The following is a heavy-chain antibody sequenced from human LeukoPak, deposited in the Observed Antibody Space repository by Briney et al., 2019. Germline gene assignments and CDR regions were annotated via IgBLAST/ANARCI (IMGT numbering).Heavy chain of an antibody. CDR3: ARPRGSEWLLGYYYYMDV. V-gene: IGHV4-39*01. CDR2: IYYSGST. Sequence: PSETLSLTCTVSGGSISSSSYYWGWIRQPPGKGLEWIGSIYYSGSTYYNPSLKSRVTISVDTSKNQFSLKLSSVTAADTAVYYCARPRGSEWLLGYYYYMDVWGKGTTVTVSS. CDR1: GGSISSSSYY. J-gene: IGHJ6*03. D-gene: IGHD3-3*01.